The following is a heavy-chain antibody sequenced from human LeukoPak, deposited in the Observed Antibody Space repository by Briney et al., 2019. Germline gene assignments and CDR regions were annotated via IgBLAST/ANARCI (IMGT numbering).Heavy chain of an antibody. Sequence: RGSLSLSCAASGFTFSSYSMNWVRQAPGKGLEWVSYISSSSSTIYYADSVKGRFTISRDNAKNSLYLQMNSLRAEDTAVYYCASRGDPRKNWFDPWGQGTLVTVSS. CDR1: GFTFSSYS. D-gene: IGHD3-10*01. CDR2: ISSSSSTI. J-gene: IGHJ5*02. V-gene: IGHV3-48*01. CDR3: ASRGDPRKNWFDP.